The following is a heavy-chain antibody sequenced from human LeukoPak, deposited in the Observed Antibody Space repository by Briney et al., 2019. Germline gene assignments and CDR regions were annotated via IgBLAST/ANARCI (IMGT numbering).Heavy chain of an antibody. D-gene: IGHD1-26*01. CDR3: AKESTSWELLDAFDI. CDR1: GFTFSSYA. Sequence: GGSLRLSCAASGFTFSSYAMSWVRQAPGKGLEWVSGISGSGGSTDYAESVKGRFTISRDNAKNTLYLQMNSLRAEDTAVFYCAKESTSWELLDAFDIWGQGTMVTVSS. CDR2: ISGSGGST. V-gene: IGHV3-23*01. J-gene: IGHJ3*02.